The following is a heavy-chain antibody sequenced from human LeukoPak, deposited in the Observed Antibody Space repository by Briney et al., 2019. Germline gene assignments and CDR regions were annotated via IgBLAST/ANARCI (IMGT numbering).Heavy chain of an antibody. CDR2: ISGSGGST. V-gene: IGHV3-23*01. CDR1: GFTFSSYA. CDR3: AKGIAAAGSNN. D-gene: IGHD6-13*01. Sequence: GGSLRLSCAASGFTFSSYAMSWVRQAPGKGLEWVSAISGSGGSTYYADSVKGRFTISRDNSKNTLYLQMNSLGAEDTAVYYCAKGIAAAGSNNWGQGTLVTVSS. J-gene: IGHJ4*02.